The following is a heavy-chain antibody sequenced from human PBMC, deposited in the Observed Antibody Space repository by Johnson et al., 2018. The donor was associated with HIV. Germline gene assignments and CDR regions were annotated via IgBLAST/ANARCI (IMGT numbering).Heavy chain of an antibody. CDR2: ISYDGINK. V-gene: IGHV3-30*04. D-gene: IGHD5-24*01. J-gene: IGHJ3*02. Sequence: QVHLVESGGGVVQPGRSLRLSCAASGFTFSSCAMHWVRQAPGKGLEWETIISYDGINKYYAESVKGRFTISRDISKDTLYLQMNSLRAEDTAVYYCARGMARIAFDIWGQGTMVTVSS. CDR1: GFTFSSCA. CDR3: ARGMARIAFDI.